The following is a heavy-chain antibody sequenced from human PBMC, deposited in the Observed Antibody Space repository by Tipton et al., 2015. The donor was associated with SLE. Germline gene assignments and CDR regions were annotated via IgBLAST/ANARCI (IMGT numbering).Heavy chain of an antibody. CDR3: ARADPFWSGSAFDY. D-gene: IGHD3-3*01. CDR1: GGSISSYY. J-gene: IGHJ4*02. CDR2: IYYSGST. V-gene: IGHV4-59*01. Sequence: TLYLTCTVSGGSISSYYWSWIRQHPGKGLEWIGYIYYSGSTNYNPSLKSRVTISVDTSKNQFSLKLSSVTAADTAVYYCARADPFWSGSAFDYWGQGTLVTVSS.